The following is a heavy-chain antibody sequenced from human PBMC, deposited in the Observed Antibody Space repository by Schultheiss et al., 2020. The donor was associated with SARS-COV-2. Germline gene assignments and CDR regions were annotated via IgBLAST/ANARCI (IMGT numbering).Heavy chain of an antibody. V-gene: IGHV3-49*04. J-gene: IGHJ4*02. Sequence: GESLKISCTASGFTFGDYAMSWVRQAPGKGLEWVGFIRSKAYGGTTDYAAPVKGRFTISRDDSKNTLYLQMNSLKTEDTAVYYCTTSHPTPWDWGQGTLVTVSS. CDR1: GFTFGDYA. CDR2: IRSKAYGGTT. CDR3: TTSHPTPWD. D-gene: IGHD7-27*01.